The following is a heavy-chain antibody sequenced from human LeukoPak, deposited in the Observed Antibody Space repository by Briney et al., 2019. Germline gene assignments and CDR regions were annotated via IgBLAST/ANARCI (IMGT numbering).Heavy chain of an antibody. CDR1: GFTFSSYA. CDR2: ISGSGGST. CDR3: AKFDTSGYVGGYFDY. V-gene: IGHV3-23*01. J-gene: IGHJ4*02. D-gene: IGHD3-22*01. Sequence: PGGSLRLSCAASGFTFSSYAMNWVRQAPGKGLEWVSAISGSGGSTYYADSVKGRFTISRDNSKNTLYLQMNSLRAEDTATYYCAKFDTSGYVGGYFDYRGQGTLVTVSS.